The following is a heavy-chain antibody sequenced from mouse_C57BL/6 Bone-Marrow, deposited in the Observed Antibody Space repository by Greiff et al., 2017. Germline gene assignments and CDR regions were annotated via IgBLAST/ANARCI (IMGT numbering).Heavy chain of an antibody. V-gene: IGHV5-15*01. CDR1: GFTFSDYG. CDR2: ISNLAYSI. J-gene: IGHJ1*03. CDR3: ARRDWYWYFDV. Sequence: EVKLVESGGGLVQPGGSLKLSCAASGFTFSDYGMAWVRQAPRKGPEWVAFISNLAYSIYYADTVTGRFTISSENAKNTLYLEMSSLRSEDTAMYYCARRDWYWYFDVWGTGTTVTVSS. D-gene: IGHD4-1*01.